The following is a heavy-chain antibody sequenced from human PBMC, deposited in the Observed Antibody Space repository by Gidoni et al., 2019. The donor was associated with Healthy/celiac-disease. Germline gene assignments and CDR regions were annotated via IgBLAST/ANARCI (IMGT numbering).Heavy chain of an antibody. V-gene: IGHV3-30-3*01. CDR2: ISYDGSNK. Sequence: QVQLVESGGGVVQPGRSLRLSCAASGFTFSSSAMHWGRQAPGKGLEWVAVISYDGSNKYYADSVKGRFTISRDNSKNTLYLQMNSLRAEDTAVYYCARAIKWELRTYFDYWGQGTLVTVSS. D-gene: IGHD1-26*01. J-gene: IGHJ4*02. CDR1: GFTFSSSA. CDR3: ARAIKWELRTYFDY.